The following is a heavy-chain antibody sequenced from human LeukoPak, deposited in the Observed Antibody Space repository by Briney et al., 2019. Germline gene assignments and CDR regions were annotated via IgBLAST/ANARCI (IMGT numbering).Heavy chain of an antibody. CDR2: IYHTGVT. CDR1: ADSTSSTAYY. CDR3: ARRSFCGGDCLWLDS. V-gene: IGHV4-39*01. Sequence: PSETLSLTCSVSADSTSSTAYYWGWISQPPGKGLEWIGSIYHTGVTYYSPSLKSRVTISVHTSKNQFSLNLISVTAADTAMYYCARRSFCGGDCLWLDSWGRGTLVTVSS. D-gene: IGHD2-21*02. J-gene: IGHJ4*02.